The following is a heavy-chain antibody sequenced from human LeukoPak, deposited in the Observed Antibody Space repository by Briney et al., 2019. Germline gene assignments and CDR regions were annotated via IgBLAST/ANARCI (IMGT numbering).Heavy chain of an antibody. J-gene: IGHJ3*02. CDR2: NYYSGST. D-gene: IGHD3-9*01. CDR1: GGSISSSSYY. Sequence: PSETLSLTCTVSGGSISSSSYYWGWSRQPPGKGLEWIGSNYYSGSTYYNPSLKSRVTISVDTTKSQFSLRLSSVPAADTAVYYGARLAAPGGINFDPSYYDILTGYSDDAFDIWGHGTMVTASS. V-gene: IGHV4-39*01. CDR3: ARLAAPGGINFDPSYYDILTGYSDDAFDI.